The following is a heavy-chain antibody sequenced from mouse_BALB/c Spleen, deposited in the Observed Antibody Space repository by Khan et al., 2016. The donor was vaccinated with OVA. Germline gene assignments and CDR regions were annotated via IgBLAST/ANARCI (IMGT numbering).Heavy chain of an antibody. Sequence: EVQLVESGPGLVKPSQSLSLTCTVTGYSITGDYAWNWIRQFPGNKLEWMGYISYSGNTKYNPSLKSRISITRDTSKNQFFLQLNSVTTEDTATYYCARIYGGDFDYWGQGTTLTVSS. CDR3: ARIYGGDFDY. J-gene: IGHJ2*01. V-gene: IGHV3-2*02. CDR2: ISYSGNT. CDR1: GYSITGDYA. D-gene: IGHD1-1*01.